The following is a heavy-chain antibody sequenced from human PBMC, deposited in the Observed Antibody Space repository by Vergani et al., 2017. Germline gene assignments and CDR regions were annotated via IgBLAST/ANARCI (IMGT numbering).Heavy chain of an antibody. CDR2: VDPEDGDR. D-gene: IGHD2-2*01. Sequence: EVRLVQSAAEVNRAGATVKISCKDFGYTFPDYYIHWVQQAPGKGLEWMGLVDPEDGDRIYSDRFQGRVTITADKSTDTVYMELRRLRPNDTAVYYSASQGLTCDSNPCYAGHDFDPWGQGTLVTVSS. V-gene: IGHV1-69-2*01. J-gene: IGHJ5*02. CDR1: GYTFPDYY. CDR3: ASQGLTCDSNPCYAGHDFDP.